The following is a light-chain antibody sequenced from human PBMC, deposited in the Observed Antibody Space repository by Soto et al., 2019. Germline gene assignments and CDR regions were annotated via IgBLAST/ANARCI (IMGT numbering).Light chain of an antibody. J-gene: IGLJ2*01. CDR3: QSYDRSLSGWKV. CDR2: GNS. CDR1: SSNIGAGYD. V-gene: IGLV1-40*01. Sequence: QSVLTQPPSVSGAPVQRVTISCTGSSSNIGAGYDVHGYQQLPGTAPKRLIDGNSNQPSGVPDRFSGSKSGTSASLAITGLQAEDEADYYCQSYDRSLSGWKVFGGGTKLTVL.